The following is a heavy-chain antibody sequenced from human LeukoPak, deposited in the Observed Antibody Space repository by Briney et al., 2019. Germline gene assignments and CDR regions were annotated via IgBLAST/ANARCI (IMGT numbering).Heavy chain of an antibody. D-gene: IGHD3-10*01. J-gene: IGHJ4*02. CDR3: ARGDYHGSWSLDY. CDR2: INPSGGST. V-gene: IGHV1-46*01. CDR1: GYTFTSDY. Sequence: SVTVSCTASGYTFTSDYMHWVRHAPAQGLDWMGIINPSGGSTTYAQKFPDRVAMTRDTSTSTVYMELSSLRSEGTAVYYCARGDYHGSWSLDYWGQGTLVTVSS.